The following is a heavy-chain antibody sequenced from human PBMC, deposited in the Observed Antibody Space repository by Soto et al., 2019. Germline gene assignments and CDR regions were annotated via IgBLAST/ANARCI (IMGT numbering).Heavy chain of an antibody. CDR1: GFTFEAYS. V-gene: IGHV3-9*01. CDR2: ISGDSGSS. J-gene: IGHJ3*01. CDR3: TKRRSARPGFEAFDL. Sequence: HPGGSLRLSCAASGFTFEAYSLHWVRQLPGKGLEWVAGISGDSGSSGYADSVRGRFTVSRDNAKNSLFLQMSSLSPEDTALYYCTKRRSARPGFEAFDLWGQGTMVTVSS.